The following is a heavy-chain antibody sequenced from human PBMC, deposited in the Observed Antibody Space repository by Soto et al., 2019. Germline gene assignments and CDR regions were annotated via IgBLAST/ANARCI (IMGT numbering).Heavy chain of an antibody. Sequence: PSETLSLTCTVSGGSISSYYWSWIRQPPGKGLEWIGYIYYSGSTNYNPSLKSRVTISVDTSKNQFSLKLSSVTAADTAVYYCARGRGSGSSFYYYGMDVWGQGTTVTVSS. CDR3: ARGRGSGSSFYYYGMDV. D-gene: IGHD3-10*01. J-gene: IGHJ6*02. V-gene: IGHV4-59*01. CDR1: GGSISSYY. CDR2: IYYSGST.